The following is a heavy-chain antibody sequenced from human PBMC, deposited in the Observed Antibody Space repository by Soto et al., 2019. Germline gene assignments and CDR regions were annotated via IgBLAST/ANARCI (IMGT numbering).Heavy chain of an antibody. CDR1: GRSVKSAG. V-gene: IGHV5-51*01. J-gene: IGHJ5*02. CDR2: IYPGDSDT. CDR3: ARHYYLSTVRDRNLYDP. D-gene: IGHD3-10*01. Sequence: ECLPISCEGFGRSVKSAGLGWMRPMAGKSLEGMGIIYPGDSDTRYSPSFPGQVTISADKSISTAYLQWSSLKASDTATYYCARHYYLSTVRDRNLYDPWAQGT.